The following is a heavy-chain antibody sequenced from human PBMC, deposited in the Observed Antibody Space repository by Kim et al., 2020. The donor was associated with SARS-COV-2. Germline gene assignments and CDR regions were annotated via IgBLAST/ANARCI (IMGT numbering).Heavy chain of an antibody. CDR3: ARGSVLSNYYDSSGYPRGWFDP. Sequence: ASVKVSCKASGYTFTSYAMNWVRQAPGQGLEWMGWINTNTGNPTYAQGFTGRFVFSLDTSVSTAYLQISSLKAEDTAVYYFARGSVLSNYYDSSGYPRGWFDPWGQGTLVTVSS. J-gene: IGHJ5*02. CDR1: GYTFTSYA. D-gene: IGHD3-22*01. V-gene: IGHV7-4-1*02. CDR2: INTNTGNP.